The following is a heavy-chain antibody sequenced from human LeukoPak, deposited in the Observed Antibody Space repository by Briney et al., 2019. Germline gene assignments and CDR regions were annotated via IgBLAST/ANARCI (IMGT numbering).Heavy chain of an antibody. J-gene: IGHJ6*02. D-gene: IGHD6-13*01. CDR3: ATDSWPGIAAAGRWGYYYYGMDV. V-gene: IGHV1-24*01. Sequence: GASVKVSCKVSGYTLTELSMHWVRQAPGKGLEWMGGFDPEDGETIYAQKFQGRVTMTEDTSTDTAYMELSSLRSEDTAVYYCATDSWPGIAAAGRWGYYYYGMDVWGQGTTVTVSS. CDR1: GYTLTELS. CDR2: FDPEDGET.